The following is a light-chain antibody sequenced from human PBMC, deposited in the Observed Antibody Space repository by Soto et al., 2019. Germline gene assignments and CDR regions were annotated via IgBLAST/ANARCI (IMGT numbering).Light chain of an antibody. J-gene: IGKJ4*02. CDR3: QQRSSWPLT. CDR2: GAS. Sequence: EIVMTQSPATLSVSPGERATLSCRASQSVSNNLAWYQQQPGQAPRLLIYGASSRATGIPDRFSGSGSGTDFTLTISSLEPEDFAVYFCQQRSSWPLTFGGGTKV. CDR1: QSVSNN. V-gene: IGKV3-11*01.